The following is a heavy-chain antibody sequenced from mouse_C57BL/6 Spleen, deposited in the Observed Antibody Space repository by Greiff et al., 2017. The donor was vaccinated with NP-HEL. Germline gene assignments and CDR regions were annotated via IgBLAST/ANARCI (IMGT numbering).Heavy chain of an antibody. V-gene: IGHV14-3*01. Sequence: VHVKQSVAELVRPGASVKLSCTASGFNIKNTYMHWVKQRPEQGLEWIGRIDPANGNTKYAPKFQGKATITADTSSNTAYLQLSSLTSEDTAIYYCARERITTPADYAMYYWGQGTSVTVSS. J-gene: IGHJ4*01. D-gene: IGHD1-1*01. CDR1: GFNIKNTY. CDR2: IDPANGNT. CDR3: ARERITTPADYAMYY.